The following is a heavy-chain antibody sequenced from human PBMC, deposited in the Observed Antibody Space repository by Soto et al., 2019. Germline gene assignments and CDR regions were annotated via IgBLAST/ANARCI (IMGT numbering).Heavy chain of an antibody. CDR2: IWYDGSNK. D-gene: IGHD4-17*01. CDR3: ARVRAHGYYRGYYYYGMDV. V-gene: IGHV3-33*01. Sequence: VAVIWYDGSNKYYADSVKGRFTISRDNSKNTLYLQMNSLRAEDTAVYYCARVRAHGYYRGYYYYGMDVWGQGTTVTVSS. J-gene: IGHJ6*02.